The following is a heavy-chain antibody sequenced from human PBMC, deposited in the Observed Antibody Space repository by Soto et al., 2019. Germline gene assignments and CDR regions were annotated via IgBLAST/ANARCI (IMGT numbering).Heavy chain of an antibody. Sequence: QVQLQESGPGLVKPSQTLSLTCTVSGGSISSGDYYWSWIRQPPGKGLEWIGYIYYSGSTYYNPSLKSRVTISVDTSKNQCSLKLSSVTAADTAVYYCARGTVEAFQTLYYWGQGTLVTVSS. J-gene: IGHJ4*02. D-gene: IGHD4-17*01. V-gene: IGHV4-30-4*01. CDR3: ARGTVEAFQTLYY. CDR1: GGSISSGDYY. CDR2: IYYSGST.